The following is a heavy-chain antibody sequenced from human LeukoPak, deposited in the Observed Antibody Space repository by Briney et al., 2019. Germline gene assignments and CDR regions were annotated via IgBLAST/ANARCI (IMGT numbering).Heavy chain of an antibody. D-gene: IGHD3-22*01. CDR1: GGSFSGYY. CDR3: ASKYYYDSSGYDY. J-gene: IGHJ4*02. V-gene: IGHV4-34*01. CDR2: INHSGST. Sequence: KPSETLSLTCAVYGGSFSGYYWSWIRQPPGKGLEWIGEINHSGSTNYNPSLKSRVTISVDTSKNQFSLKLSSVTAADTAVYYCASKYYYDSSGYDYWGQGTLVTVSP.